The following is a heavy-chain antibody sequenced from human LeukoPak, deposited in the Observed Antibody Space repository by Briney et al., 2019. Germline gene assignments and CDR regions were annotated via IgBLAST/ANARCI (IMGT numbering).Heavy chain of an antibody. CDR1: GGSISSYY. CDR2: IYYSGST. J-gene: IGHJ6*02. CDR3: ARHITMVRGVYYYGMDV. Sequence: PSETLSLTCTVSGGSISSYYWSWIRQPPGKGLEWIGYIYYSGSTNYNPSLKSRATISVDTSKNQFSLKLSSVTAADTAVYYCARHITMVRGVYYYGMDVWGQGTTVTVSS. D-gene: IGHD3-10*01. V-gene: IGHV4-59*08.